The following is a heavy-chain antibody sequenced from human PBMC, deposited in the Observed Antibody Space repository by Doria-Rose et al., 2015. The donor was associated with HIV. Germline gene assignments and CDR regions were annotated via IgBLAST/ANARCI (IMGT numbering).Heavy chain of an antibody. CDR3: AKAPIIGPKYYFYMDV. CDR2: ISWDSGAK. V-gene: IGHV3-9*01. CDR1: GFSFESYA. J-gene: IGHJ6*03. Sequence: EVQLVETGGGLVQPGRSLRLSCVGSGFSFESYAMHWVRLAPGKGLECVAGISWDSGAKGNADSVEGRFTISRDNAKKSVYLEMRSLRLEDTAFYYCAKAPIIGPKYYFYMDVWGKETSVTVSS. D-gene: IGHD3-3*01.